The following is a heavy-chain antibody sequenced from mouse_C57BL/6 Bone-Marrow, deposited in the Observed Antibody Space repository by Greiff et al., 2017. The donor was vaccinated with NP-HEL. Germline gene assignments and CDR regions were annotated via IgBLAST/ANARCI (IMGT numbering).Heavy chain of an antibody. J-gene: IGHJ3*01. CDR2: IYPRDGST. CDR1: GYTFTSYD. Sequence: VQLVESGPELVKPGASVKLSCKASGYTFTSYDINWVKQRPGQGLEWIGWIYPRDGSTKYNEKFKGKATLTVDTSSSTAYMELHSLTSEDSAVYFCARGGSYYDYDRFAYWGQGTLVTVSA. D-gene: IGHD2-4*01. V-gene: IGHV1-85*01. CDR3: ARGGSYYDYDRFAY.